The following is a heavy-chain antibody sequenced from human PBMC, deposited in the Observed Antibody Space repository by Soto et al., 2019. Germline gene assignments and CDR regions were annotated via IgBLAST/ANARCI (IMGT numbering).Heavy chain of an antibody. Sequence: SVKVSCKASGGTFSSYTISWVRQAPGQGLEWMGRIIPILGIANYAQKFQGRVTITADKSTSTAYMELSSLRSEDPAVYYCAREEYYYGSGAFLDYWGQGTLVTVSS. D-gene: IGHD3-10*01. CDR2: IIPILGIA. CDR3: AREEYYYGSGAFLDY. J-gene: IGHJ4*02. V-gene: IGHV1-69*04. CDR1: GGTFSSYT.